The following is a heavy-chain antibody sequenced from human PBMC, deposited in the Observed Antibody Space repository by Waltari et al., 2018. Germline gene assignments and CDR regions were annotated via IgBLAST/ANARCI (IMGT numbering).Heavy chain of an antibody. V-gene: IGHV4-59*01. CDR1: GGSISSYY. J-gene: IGHJ6*03. CDR2: IYYSGST. D-gene: IGHD5-12*01. Sequence: QVQLQESGPGLVKPSETLSLTCTVSGGSISSYYWSWIRQPPGKGLEWIGYIYYSGSTNYNPSLKSRVTISVDTSKNQFSLKLSSVTAADTAVYYCARWVEMATITDGLLDYMDVWGKGTTVTVSS. CDR3: ARWVEMATITDGLLDYMDV.